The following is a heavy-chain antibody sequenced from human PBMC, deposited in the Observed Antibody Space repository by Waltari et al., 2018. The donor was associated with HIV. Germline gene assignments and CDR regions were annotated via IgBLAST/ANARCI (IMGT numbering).Heavy chain of an antibody. J-gene: IGHJ4*02. D-gene: IGHD1-26*01. CDR1: GYAFTSDG. V-gene: IGHV1-18*01. CDR3: ARVPSGSYFWDETYYFDY. CDR2: ISAYNGNT. Sequence: QVQLVQSGAEVKKTGASVKGSCQASGYAFTSDGISWVRPAPGPGLEWMGWISAYNGNTNYAQKLQSRVTMTTDTSTSTAYMELRSLRSDDTAVYYCARVPSGSYFWDETYYFDYWGQGTLVTVSS.